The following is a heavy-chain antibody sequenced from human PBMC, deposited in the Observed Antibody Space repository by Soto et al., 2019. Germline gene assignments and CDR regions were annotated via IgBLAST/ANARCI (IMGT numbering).Heavy chain of an antibody. J-gene: IGHJ4*02. CDR3: IHRTRLGYFDS. Sequence: SGPTLVNPTQTLTLTCTFSGLSLSTSEMGVGWVRQSPGKALEWLALIYWDDNKRFSPSLSSRLTITKDTSKNQVVLTMTNMDAVDTAREYCIHRTRLGYFDSWGQGTLVTLSS. V-gene: IGHV2-5*02. D-gene: IGHD3-22*01. CDR1: GLSLSTSEMG. CDR2: IYWDDNK.